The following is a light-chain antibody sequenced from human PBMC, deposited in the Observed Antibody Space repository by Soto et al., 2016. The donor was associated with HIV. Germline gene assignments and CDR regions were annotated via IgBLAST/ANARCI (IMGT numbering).Light chain of an antibody. Sequence: YVLSQSPSVSVAPGKTAKITCGGQNVENTRVHWYQQKAGQAPVLVVHDDSERPSGIPDRFSGSKSENTATLTINRVEAGNEADYYCQVWDSDTDYVIFGGGTKVTVL. J-gene: IGLJ2*01. CDR3: QVWDSDTDYVI. V-gene: IGLV3-21*01. CDR1: NVENTR. CDR2: DDS.